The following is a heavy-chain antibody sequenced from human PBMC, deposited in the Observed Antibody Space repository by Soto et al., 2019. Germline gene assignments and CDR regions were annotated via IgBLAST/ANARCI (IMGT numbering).Heavy chain of an antibody. V-gene: IGHV1-8*01. J-gene: IGHJ6*03. Sequence: ASVKVSCKASGYTFTSYDINWVRQATGQGLEWMGWMNPNSGNTGYAQKFQGRVTMTRNTSISTAYMELSSLRSEDKAVYYCARLTAAAGQAYYYYYYMDVWGKGTTVTVSS. CDR1: GYTFTSYD. CDR3: ARLTAAAGQAYYYYYYMDV. CDR2: MNPNSGNT. D-gene: IGHD6-13*01.